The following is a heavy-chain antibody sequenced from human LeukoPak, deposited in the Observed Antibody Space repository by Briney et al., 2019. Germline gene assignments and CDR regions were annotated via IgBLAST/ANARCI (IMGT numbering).Heavy chain of an antibody. J-gene: IGHJ4*02. CDR2: VNPNSGDN. Sequence: ASVKVSCKTSGYGFSDYYMHWVRQAPGQGLEYMGWVNPNSGDNSCAQKFQGRVSMTRDTSITTLYMELTSLRSDDTAVYFCARGGGIQSCGGKTCFRGFVYWGQGTLVTVSS. D-gene: IGHD2-21*01. V-gene: IGHV1-2*02. CDR3: ARGGGIQSCGGKTCFRGFVY. CDR1: GYGFSDYY.